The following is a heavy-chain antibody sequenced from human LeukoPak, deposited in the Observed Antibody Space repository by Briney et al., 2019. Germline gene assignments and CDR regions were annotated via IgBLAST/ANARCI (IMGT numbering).Heavy chain of an antibody. CDR3: ARAQVYYYDTSGYYPRDS. V-gene: IGHV3-7*01. J-gene: IGHJ4*02. CDR1: GFTFSSYW. Sequence: PGGSLRLSCAGSGFTFSSYWMSWVRQAPGKGLEWVANIKQDGSEKYYVDSVRGRFTISRDNAKNSLYLQMNSLRAEDTAVYYCARAQVYYYDTSGYYPRDSWGQGTLVTVSS. CDR2: IKQDGSEK. D-gene: IGHD3-22*01.